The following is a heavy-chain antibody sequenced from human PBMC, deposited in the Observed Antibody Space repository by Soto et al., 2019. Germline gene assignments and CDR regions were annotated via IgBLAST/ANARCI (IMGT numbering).Heavy chain of an antibody. CDR2: INTDGSST. V-gene: IGHV3-74*01. J-gene: IGHJ4*02. CDR1: GFTFSSFW. CDR3: ARRGVDTFGLSY. D-gene: IGHD3-10*01. Sequence: EVHLVESGGGLVQPGGSLRLSCAVSGFTFSSFWMNWVRQAPGQGLVWVSRINTDGSSTSYADSVKGRFTISRDNAKKTLYLHMNRLRVEDTAMYYCARRGVDTFGLSYWGQGTLVTVSS.